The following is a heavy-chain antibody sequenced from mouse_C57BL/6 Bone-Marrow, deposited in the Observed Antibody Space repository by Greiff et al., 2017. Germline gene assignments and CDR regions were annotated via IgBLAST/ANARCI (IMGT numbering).Heavy chain of an antibody. J-gene: IGHJ1*03. D-gene: IGHD2-4*01. CDR1: GYTFTSYW. V-gene: IGHV1-69*01. Sequence: QVQLQQPGAELVMPGASVKLSCKASGYTFTSYWMHWVKQRPGQGLEWIGEIDPSDSYTNYNQTFKGKSTLTVDKYSSTAYMQLSSLTSEDSAVYYCAREIDYDYDGPYWYFDVWGRGTTVTVSS. CDR3: AREIDYDYDGPYWYFDV. CDR2: IDPSDSYT.